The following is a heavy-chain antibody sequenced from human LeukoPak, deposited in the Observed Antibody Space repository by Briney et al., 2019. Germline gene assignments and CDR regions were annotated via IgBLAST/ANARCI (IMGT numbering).Heavy chain of an antibody. Sequence: PGGSLRLSCAASGFIFRNYGMNWVRQAPGKGLEWVSGISGHGDITYYADSVKGRFTISRDNSKNKLYLQMNSLRDEDTAVYYCAEDGLRRNYIWDPSDVWGQGTMVTVSS. CDR2: ISGHGDIT. J-gene: IGHJ3*01. V-gene: IGHV3-23*01. CDR3: AEDGLRRNYIWDPSDV. CDR1: GFIFRNYG. D-gene: IGHD3-16*01.